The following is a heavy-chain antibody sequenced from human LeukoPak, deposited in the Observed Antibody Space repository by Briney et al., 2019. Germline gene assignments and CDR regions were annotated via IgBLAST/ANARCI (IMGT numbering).Heavy chain of an antibody. J-gene: IGHJ3*02. V-gene: IGHV1-2*02. CDR1: GYTFTGYY. CDR2: INPNSGGT. D-gene: IGHD6-13*01. Sequence: GASVKVSCKASGYTFTGYYMHWVRQAPGQGLEWMGWINPNSGGTNYAQKFQGRVTMTRDTSISTAYMELSRLRSDDTAVYYCARDLWYSSSWYSHQGYDAFDIWGQGTMVTVSS. CDR3: ARDLWYSSSWYSHQGYDAFDI.